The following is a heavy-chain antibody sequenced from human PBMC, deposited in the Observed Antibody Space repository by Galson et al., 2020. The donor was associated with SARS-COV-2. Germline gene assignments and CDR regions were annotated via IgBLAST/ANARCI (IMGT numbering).Heavy chain of an antibody. V-gene: IGHV4-4*07. CDR2: INVNGDT. J-gene: IGHJ3*01. CDR3: ARCLLPDTKGAFDG. Sequence: SQTLSLTCTVSGVSIRSDYWSWIRQAAGKGLEYIGRINVNGDTNYTPSLRNRVTMSVDTSKSQFSLKLASVTAADTAVYYCARCLLPDTKGAFDGWGQGSMVTVSS. D-gene: IGHD2-2*01. CDR1: GVSIRSDY.